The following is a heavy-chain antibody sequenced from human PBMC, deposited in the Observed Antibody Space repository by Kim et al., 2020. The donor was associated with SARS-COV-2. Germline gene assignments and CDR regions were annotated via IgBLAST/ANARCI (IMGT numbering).Heavy chain of an antibody. Sequence: GGSLRLSCSASGFTFSSYAMHWVRQAPGKGLESVSAISSNGGSTYYADSVKGRFTISRDNSKNTLYLQMSSLRAEDTAVYYCVRGFGIVAYWGQGTLVTVSS. J-gene: IGHJ4*02. CDR3: VRGFGIVAY. CDR2: ISSNGGST. CDR1: GFTFSSYA. D-gene: IGHD1-26*01. V-gene: IGHV3-64D*06.